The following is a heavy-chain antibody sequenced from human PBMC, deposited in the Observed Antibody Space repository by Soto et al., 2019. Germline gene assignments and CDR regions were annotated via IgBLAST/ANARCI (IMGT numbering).Heavy chain of an antibody. Sequence: GASVKVSCKASGYTFTSYSLHWVLEAPGQRLEWMGWINGGNGNTKYSQKFHGRVTITRDTSASTAYMELSSLRSEDTAVYYCARPIYDSSGYYYVLDLWGQGTLVTVSS. CDR2: INGGNGNT. CDR3: ARPIYDSSGYYYVLDL. D-gene: IGHD3-22*01. CDR1: GYTFTSYS. V-gene: IGHV1-3*01. J-gene: IGHJ5*02.